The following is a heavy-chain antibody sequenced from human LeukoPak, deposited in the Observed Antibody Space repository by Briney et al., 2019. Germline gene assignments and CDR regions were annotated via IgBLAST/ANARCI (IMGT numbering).Heavy chain of an antibody. D-gene: IGHD1-26*01. J-gene: IGHJ4*02. V-gene: IGHV4-61*02. CDR1: GGSISSGSYY. Sequence: SETLSLTCTVSGGSISSGSYYWSWIRQPAGKGLEWIGRIYTSGSTNYNPSLKSRVTISVDTSKNQFSLKLNSVTAADTAMYYCAKSGGYGLIDYWGQGTRVTVSS. CDR2: IYTSGST. CDR3: AKSGGYGLIDY.